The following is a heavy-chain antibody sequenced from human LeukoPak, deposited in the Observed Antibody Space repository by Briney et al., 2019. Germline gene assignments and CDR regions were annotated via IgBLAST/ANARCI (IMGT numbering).Heavy chain of an antibody. CDR1: GGSFSGYY. CDR2: INHSGST. D-gene: IGHD4-23*01. V-gene: IGHV4-34*01. J-gene: IGHJ4*02. CDR3: ARGSVDYGGNSDDFDY. Sequence: SETLSLTCAVYGGSFSGYYWSWIRRPPGKGLEWIGEINHSGSTNYNPSLKSRVTISVDTSKNQFSLKLSSVTAADTAVYYCARGSVDYGGNSDDFDYWGQGTLVTVSS.